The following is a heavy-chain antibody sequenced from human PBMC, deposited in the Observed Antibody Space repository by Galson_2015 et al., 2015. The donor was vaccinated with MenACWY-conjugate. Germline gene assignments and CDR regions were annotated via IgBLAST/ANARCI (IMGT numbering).Heavy chain of an antibody. V-gene: IGHV2-5*02. D-gene: IGHD3-10*01. J-gene: IGHJ4*02. CDR1: GFSLRTRGVG. Sequence: PALVTPPQALTLPCTFSGFSLRTRGVGVGWIRQPPGKALEWLALICWDDGKRYRPSLKNRFSISRDDSTNTLYLQMNSLKTEDTAVYYCTTLTYGSAPYWGQGALVTVSS. CDR3: TTLTYGSAPY. CDR2: ICWDDGK.